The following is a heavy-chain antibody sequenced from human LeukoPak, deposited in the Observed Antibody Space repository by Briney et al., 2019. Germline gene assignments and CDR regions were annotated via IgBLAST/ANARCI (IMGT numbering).Heavy chain of an antibody. CDR1: GFTFSSYA. CDR2: ISSSSSYI. D-gene: IGHD3-16*02. Sequence: GGSLRLSCAASGFTFSSYAMSWVRQAPGKGLEWVSSISSSSSYIYYADSVKGRFTISRDNAKNSLYLQMNSLRAEDTAVYYCARDSSPFGGVIVPPGYWGQGTLVTVSS. J-gene: IGHJ4*02. V-gene: IGHV3-21*01. CDR3: ARDSSPFGGVIVPPGY.